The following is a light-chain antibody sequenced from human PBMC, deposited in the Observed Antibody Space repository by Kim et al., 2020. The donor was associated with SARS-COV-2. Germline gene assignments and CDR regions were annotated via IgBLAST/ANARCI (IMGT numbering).Light chain of an antibody. V-gene: IGLV4-69*01. CDR2: LSSDGSH. CDR3: QTWGTGIWV. J-gene: IGLJ3*02. CDR1: SGNSSYA. Sequence: ASVKLTCTLSSGNSSYAIAWHQQQPEKGPRYLMKLSSDGSHSKGDGIPDRFSGSSSGAERYLTISSLQSEDEADYYCQTWGTGIWVFGGGTKLTVL.